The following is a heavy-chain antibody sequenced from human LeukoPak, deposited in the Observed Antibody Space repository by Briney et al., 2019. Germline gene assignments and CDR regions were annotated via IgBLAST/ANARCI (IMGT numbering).Heavy chain of an antibody. D-gene: IGHD2-21*02. CDR1: GFTFTDSA. J-gene: IGHJ3*02. Sequence: SVKVSCKTSGFTFTDSAMQWVRQARGQRLEWIGWIVVGSGSTKYAQKFQESVTVTRDMYTSTAFMELSSLRSEDSAVYYCAASRRGDFDDAFEIWGQGTVVTVSS. CDR2: IVVGSGST. V-gene: IGHV1-58*02. CDR3: AASRRGDFDDAFEI.